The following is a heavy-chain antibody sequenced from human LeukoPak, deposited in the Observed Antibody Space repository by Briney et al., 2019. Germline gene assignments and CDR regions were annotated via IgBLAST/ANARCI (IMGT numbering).Heavy chain of an antibody. CDR3: ASDTVVADGFFHS. J-gene: IGHJ4*02. D-gene: IGHD6-19*01. Sequence: SETLSLTCTVSGYSISSGYHWGWIRQPPGKGLEWIGSIYHSGSTYYNPSLKSRVTISVDTSKNQFSLKLSSVTAADTAVYFCASDTVVADGFFHSWGQGTLVTVSS. CDR2: IYHSGST. CDR1: GYSISSGYH. V-gene: IGHV4-38-2*02.